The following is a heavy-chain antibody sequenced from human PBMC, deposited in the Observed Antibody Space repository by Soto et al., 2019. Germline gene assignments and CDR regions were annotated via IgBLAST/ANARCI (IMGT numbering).Heavy chain of an antibody. V-gene: IGHV3-23*01. CDR1: GFTFSSYA. CDR2: ISGSGGST. Sequence: EVQLLESGGGLVQPGGSLRLYCAASGFTFSSYAMSWVRQAPGKGLEWVSAISGSGGSTYYADSVKGRFTISRDNSKNTLYLQMNSLRAEDTAVYYCATSGKYCSGGSCYRYYFDYWGQGTLVTVSS. J-gene: IGHJ4*02. CDR3: ATSGKYCSGGSCYRYYFDY. D-gene: IGHD2-15*01.